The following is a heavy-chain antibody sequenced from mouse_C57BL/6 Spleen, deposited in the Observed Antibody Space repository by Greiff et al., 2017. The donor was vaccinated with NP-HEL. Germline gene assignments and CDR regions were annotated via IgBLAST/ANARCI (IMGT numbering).Heavy chain of an antibody. CDR3: ARGGDYDDYYAMDY. J-gene: IGHJ4*01. CDR2: INPNYGTT. V-gene: IGHV1-39*01. D-gene: IGHD2-4*01. CDR1: GYSFTDYN. Sequence: QLQQSGPELVKPGASVKISCKASGYSFTDYNMNWVKQSNGKSLEWIGVINPNYGTTSYNQKFKGKATLTVDQSSSTAYMQLNSLTSEDSAVYYCARGGDYDDYYAMDYWGQGTSVTVSS.